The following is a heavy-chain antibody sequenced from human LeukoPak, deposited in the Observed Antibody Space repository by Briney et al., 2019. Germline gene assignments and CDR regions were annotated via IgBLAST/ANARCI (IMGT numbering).Heavy chain of an antibody. CDR1: GFTLSTNA. D-gene: IGHD1-26*01. V-gene: IGHV3-23*01. CDR2: ISGSGAST. J-gene: IGHJ4*02. Sequence: AGGSLRLSCLTSGFTLSTNAMSWVRQAPGKGLGWISGISGSGASTYYADSVKGRITISRDDSRNTLYLQMNSLRGDDTAVYYCAKDVGKWESLHFFDYWGQGTLVTVSS. CDR3: AKDVGKWESLHFFDY.